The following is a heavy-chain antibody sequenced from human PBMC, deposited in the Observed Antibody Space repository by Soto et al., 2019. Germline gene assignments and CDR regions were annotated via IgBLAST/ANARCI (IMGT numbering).Heavy chain of an antibody. CDR3: GRQPGHCGSSTCFGYYSVDV. J-gene: IGHJ6*02. V-gene: IGHV4-39*01. D-gene: IGHD2-2*01. Sequence: QLQLQESGPRLVKPSETLSLTCSVSGGSISSSSYSWGWIRQPPGKGLEWIGTIYYSGSTHYNPSRGGRVAISAATANYQLYLRLSSVTAADTAVYYCGRQPGHCGSSTCFGYYSVDVWGQGPTVTVS. CDR1: GGSISSSSYS. CDR2: IYYSGST.